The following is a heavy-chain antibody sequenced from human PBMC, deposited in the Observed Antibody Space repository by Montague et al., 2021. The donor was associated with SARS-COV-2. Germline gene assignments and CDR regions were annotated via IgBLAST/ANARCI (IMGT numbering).Heavy chain of an antibody. D-gene: IGHD6-19*01. CDR1: GFTFSSYS. CDR2: ISSSSSYI. V-gene: IGHV3-21*01. CDR3: ARSLGSGWALFDY. J-gene: IGHJ4*02. Sequence: SLRLSCAASGFTFSSYSMNWVRQAPGKGLEWVSSISSSSSYIYYADSVKGRFTISRDNAKNSLYLQMNSLRAEDTAVYYCARSLGSGWALFDYWGQGTLVTVSS.